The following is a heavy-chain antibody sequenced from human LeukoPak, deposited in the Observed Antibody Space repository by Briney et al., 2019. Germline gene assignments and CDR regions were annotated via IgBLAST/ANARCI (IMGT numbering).Heavy chain of an antibody. V-gene: IGHV3-21*01. J-gene: IGHJ4*02. Sequence: GGSLRLSXAASGFTFSSYIMNWVRQPPGKGLEWVSSLPSGSSHIYYADSAKGRFTISRDNARNSLYLQMNSLRAEDTAVYYCASEMKRGYWGQGTLVTVSP. CDR2: LPSGSSHI. CDR3: ASEMKRGY. D-gene: IGHD5-24*01. CDR1: GFTFSSYI.